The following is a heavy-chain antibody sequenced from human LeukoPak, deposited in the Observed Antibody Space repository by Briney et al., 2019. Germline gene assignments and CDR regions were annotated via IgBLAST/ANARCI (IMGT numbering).Heavy chain of an antibody. J-gene: IGHJ4*02. Sequence: GGSLRLSCAASGFTFSSHWFHWVRQAPGKGLVWVSRINPVASITNYADSVKGRFTVSRDNAMNTLYLQMNSLRAEDTAVYYGARDLTVSQEYWGQGALFTVSS. CDR2: INPVASIT. CDR1: GFTFSSHW. CDR3: ARDLTVSQEY. D-gene: IGHD2-21*02. V-gene: IGHV3-74*01.